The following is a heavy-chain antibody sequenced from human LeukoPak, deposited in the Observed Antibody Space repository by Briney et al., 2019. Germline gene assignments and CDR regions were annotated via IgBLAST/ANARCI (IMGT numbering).Heavy chain of an antibody. D-gene: IGHD2-2*01. CDR3: AREEHGTRSDY. Sequence: PSETLSLTCAVYGGSFSGYYWSWIRQPPGKGLEWIGEINHSGSTNYNPSPRSRVIMSVDTSKNQFSLKLSSVTAADTAVYYCAREEHGTRSDYWGQGTLVTVSS. CDR1: GGSFSGYY. V-gene: IGHV4-34*01. J-gene: IGHJ4*02. CDR2: INHSGST.